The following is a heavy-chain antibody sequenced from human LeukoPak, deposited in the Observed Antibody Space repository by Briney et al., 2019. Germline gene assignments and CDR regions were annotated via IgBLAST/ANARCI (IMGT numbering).Heavy chain of an antibody. CDR2: INPNSGGT. Sequence: GASVKVSCKASGYTFTGYYMLWVRQAPGQGLEWMGWINPNSGGTNYAQKFQGRVTMTRDTSISTAYMELSRLRSDDTAVYYCARDEDFWSGSPRVDSYDYYYMDVWGKGTTVTVSS. V-gene: IGHV1-2*02. CDR1: GYTFTGYY. J-gene: IGHJ6*03. D-gene: IGHD3-3*01. CDR3: ARDEDFWSGSPRVDSYDYYYMDV.